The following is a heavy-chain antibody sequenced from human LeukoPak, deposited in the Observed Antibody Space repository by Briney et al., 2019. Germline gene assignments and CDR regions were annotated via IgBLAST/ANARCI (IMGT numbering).Heavy chain of an antibody. V-gene: IGHV3-30*03. J-gene: IGHJ4*02. CDR1: GFTFSSYG. CDR2: TPYDGSNK. Sequence: PGRSLRLSCAASGFTFSSYGMHWVRQAPGKGLEWVAVTPYDGSNKDYADSVKGRFTISRDNSKNTLYLQMNSLRAEDTAVYYCARLSGSYSDYWGQGTLVTVSS. CDR3: ARLSGSYSDY. D-gene: IGHD5-12*01.